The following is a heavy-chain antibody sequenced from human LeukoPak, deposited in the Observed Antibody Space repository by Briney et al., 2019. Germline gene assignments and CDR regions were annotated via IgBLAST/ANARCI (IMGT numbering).Heavy chain of an antibody. CDR2: IYTSGST. D-gene: IGHD3-3*01. CDR1: GGSISSGSYY. Sequence: PSQTLSLTCTVSGGSISSGSYYWSWIRQPAGKGLEWIGRIYTSGSTNYNPSLKSRVTISVDTSKNQFSLKLSSVTAADTAVYYCARTNDFWSGYSLAGAFDIRGQGTMVTVSS. CDR3: ARTNDFWSGYSLAGAFDI. V-gene: IGHV4-61*02. J-gene: IGHJ3*02.